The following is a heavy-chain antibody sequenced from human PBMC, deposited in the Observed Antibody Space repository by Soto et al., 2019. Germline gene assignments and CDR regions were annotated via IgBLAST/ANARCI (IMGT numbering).Heavy chain of an antibody. V-gene: IGHV4-31*03. CDR1: GYSITAGGYY. J-gene: IGHJ1*01. CDR2: FYSSGSI. CDR3: ARMYSSGSGWFHH. D-gene: IGHD6-19*01. Sequence: LQESGPGLVKPSQTLSLTCFVSGYSITAGGYYWSWIRHLPGKGLEWIGSFYSSGSIIYNPSLRSRVSISGDTSSNHFSMSLTSVTGADTGRYYCARMYSSGSGWFHHWGQGTLVTVSS.